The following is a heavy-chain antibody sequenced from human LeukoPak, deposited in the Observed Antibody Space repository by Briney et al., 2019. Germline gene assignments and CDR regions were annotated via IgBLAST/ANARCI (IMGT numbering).Heavy chain of an antibody. Sequence: PSETLSLTCSVSGASIRSYFWSWIRQSPGRGLEWIGNFHTSANTIYNPSLQSRVTISIDTSKNEFSLRLTSVTAADTAVYYCARRRTGTTHNWFDPWGQGTLVSVSS. CDR1: GASIRSYF. CDR2: FHTSANT. CDR3: ARRRTGTTHNWFDP. D-gene: IGHD1-1*01. V-gene: IGHV4-4*09. J-gene: IGHJ5*02.